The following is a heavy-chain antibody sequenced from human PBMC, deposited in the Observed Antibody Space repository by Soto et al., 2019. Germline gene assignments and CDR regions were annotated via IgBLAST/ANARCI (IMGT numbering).Heavy chain of an antibody. CDR1: GYTFTTYD. Sequence: QVQLVQSGAEVKKPGASVKVSCKASGYTFTTYDINWVRQATGQGLEWMGWMNPNSGNTGYAQKFQGRVTMTRNTSLSTAYMELSSLRSEDTAVYYCARRKGYCSGGSCYIWLDPWGQGTLVTVSS. J-gene: IGHJ5*02. CDR2: MNPNSGNT. D-gene: IGHD2-15*01. V-gene: IGHV1-8*01. CDR3: ARRKGYCSGGSCYIWLDP.